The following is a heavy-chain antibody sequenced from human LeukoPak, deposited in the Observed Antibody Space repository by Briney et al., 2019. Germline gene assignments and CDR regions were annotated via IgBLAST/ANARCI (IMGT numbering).Heavy chain of an antibody. J-gene: IGHJ4*02. CDR1: GGSISSYY. D-gene: IGHD3-16*02. V-gene: IGHV4-59*01. CDR3: ARGPYYDYVWGSYRYFDY. CDR2: IFYSGST. Sequence: SATLSLTCTVSGGSISSYYWSWIRQPPGKGLEWIGYIFYSGSTNYNPSPKSRVTISVDTSKNQFSLKLSPVTAAATAVYYCARGPYYDYVWGSYRYFDYWGQGTLVTVSS.